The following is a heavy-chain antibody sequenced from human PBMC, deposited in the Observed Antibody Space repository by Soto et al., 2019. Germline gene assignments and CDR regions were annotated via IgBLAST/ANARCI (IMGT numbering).Heavy chain of an antibody. Sequence: QVQLQESGPGLVKPSQTLSLTCTVSGGSISSGGYYWSWIRQHPGKGLEWIGYIYYSGSTYYNPSLESRVTISVDTSKNPFSLKLSSVTAADTAVYYCARIEDPYCSSTSCAHYFDYWGQGTLVTVSS. J-gene: IGHJ4*02. CDR3: ARIEDPYCSSTSCAHYFDY. D-gene: IGHD2-2*01. V-gene: IGHV4-31*03. CDR1: GGSISSGGYY. CDR2: IYYSGST.